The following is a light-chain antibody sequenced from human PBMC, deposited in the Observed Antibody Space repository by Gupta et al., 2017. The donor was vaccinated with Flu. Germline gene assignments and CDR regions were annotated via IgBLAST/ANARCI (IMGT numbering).Light chain of an antibody. Sequence: RATLSCRAGQSVSSSSLAWYQQKPGQAPRLLIYGASSRATGIPDRFSGSGSGTDFTLTISRLEAEDFAVYYCQQYGRSPPNTFGQGTKLEIK. V-gene: IGKV3-20*01. CDR2: GAS. CDR1: QSVSSSS. CDR3: QQYGRSPPNT. J-gene: IGKJ2*01.